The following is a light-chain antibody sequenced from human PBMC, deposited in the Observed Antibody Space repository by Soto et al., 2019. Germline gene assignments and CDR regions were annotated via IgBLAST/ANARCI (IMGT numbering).Light chain of an antibody. CDR2: GAS. J-gene: IGKJ1*01. V-gene: IGKV3-20*01. CDR1: QSVDSSF. Sequence: EIVLTQSPGSLSLSPGERATLSCRASQSVDSSFFAWYQQKPGQAPRLLIYGASNRATGIPDRFSGSGSGTYFTLTSSRLEPEDVALYYCQQYVSSVTFGQGTKVEIK. CDR3: QQYVSSVT.